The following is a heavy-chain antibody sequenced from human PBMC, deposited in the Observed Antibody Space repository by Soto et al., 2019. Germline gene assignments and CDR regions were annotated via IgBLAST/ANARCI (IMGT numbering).Heavy chain of an antibody. V-gene: IGHV3-30*18. CDR1: GFTFSSYG. J-gene: IGHJ4*02. Sequence: PGGSLRLSCAASGFTFSSYGMLWVRQAPGKGLEWVATISYDGNDKYYADSVKGRFTISRDNSKNTLYLQMNSLRAEDTAVYYCAKGAHDYGDYFDSWGQGTLVTVSS. CDR3: AKGAHDYGDYFDS. D-gene: IGHD4-17*01. CDR2: ISYDGNDK.